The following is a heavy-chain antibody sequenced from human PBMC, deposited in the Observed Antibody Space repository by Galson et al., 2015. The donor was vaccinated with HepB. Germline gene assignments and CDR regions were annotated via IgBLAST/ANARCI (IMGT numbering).Heavy chain of an antibody. CDR1: GFTFSSYA. D-gene: IGHD3-10*01. Sequence: GFTFSSYAMSWVRQAPGKGLEWVSGISGSGGSTYYADSAKGRFTISRDNSKNTLYLQMNSLGAEDTALYYCAKSFGSWDYYYYGVDVWGQGTTVTVSS. CDR2: ISGSGGST. J-gene: IGHJ6*02. V-gene: IGHV3-23*01. CDR3: AKSFGSWDYYYYGVDV.